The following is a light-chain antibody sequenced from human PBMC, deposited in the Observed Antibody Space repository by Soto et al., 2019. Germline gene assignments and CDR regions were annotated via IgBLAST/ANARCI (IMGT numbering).Light chain of an antibody. CDR2: GTS. CDR3: QQYGSSIT. Sequence: EIVLTPSPGTPSLSPGERATLSCRASQSVPRSYLAWYQQKPGQAPRLLIYGTSSRATGIPDRFSGSGSGTDFTLTISRLEPEDFAVFYCQQYGSSITFGQGTRLEIK. V-gene: IGKV3-20*01. CDR1: QSVPRSY. J-gene: IGKJ5*01.